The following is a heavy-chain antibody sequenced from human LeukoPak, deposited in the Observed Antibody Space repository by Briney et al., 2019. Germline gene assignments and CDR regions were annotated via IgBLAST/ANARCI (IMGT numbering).Heavy chain of an antibody. CDR3: ARKRGDYYGSGSYYNRPFDY. V-gene: IGHV3-64*01. CDR2: ISSNGGGT. Sequence: PGGSLRLSCAASGFTFSSYAMHWVRQAPGKGLEYVSAISSNGGGTYYANSVKGRFTISRDNSKNTLYLQMGSLRAEDMAVYYCARKRGDYYGSGSYYNRPFDYWGQGTLVTVSS. CDR1: GFTFSSYA. J-gene: IGHJ4*02. D-gene: IGHD3-10*01.